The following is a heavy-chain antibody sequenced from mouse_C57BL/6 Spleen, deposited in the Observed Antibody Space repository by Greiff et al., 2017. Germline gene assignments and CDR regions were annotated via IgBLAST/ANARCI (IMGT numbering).Heavy chain of an antibody. CDR3: ARREGHYYGSSPAWFAY. CDR1: GYTFTGYW. J-gene: IGHJ3*01. V-gene: IGHV1-9*01. CDR2: ILPGSGST. D-gene: IGHD1-1*01. Sequence: VQLQQSGAELMKPGASVKLSCKATGYTFTGYWIEWVKQRPGHGLEWIGEILPGSGSTNYNEKFKGKATFTADTSSNTAYMQLSSLTTEDSAICYCARREGHYYGSSPAWFAYWGQGTLVTVSA.